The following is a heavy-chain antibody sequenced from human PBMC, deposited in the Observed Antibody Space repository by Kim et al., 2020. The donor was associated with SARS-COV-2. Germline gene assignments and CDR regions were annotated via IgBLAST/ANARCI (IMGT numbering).Heavy chain of an antibody. CDR3: ARDTYSYGFEYYFDY. D-gene: IGHD5-18*01. J-gene: IGHJ4*02. Sequence: KYQGRGTITADKSTSTAYMELSSLRSEDTAVYYCARDTYSYGFEYYFDYWGQGTLVTVSS. V-gene: IGHV1-69*04.